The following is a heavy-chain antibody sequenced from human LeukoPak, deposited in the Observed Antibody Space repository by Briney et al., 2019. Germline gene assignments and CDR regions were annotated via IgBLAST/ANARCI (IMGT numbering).Heavy chain of an antibody. V-gene: IGHV4-34*01. CDR2: INHSGST. CDR1: GVSFSGYY. Sequence: SETLSLTCAVYGVSFSGYYWSWIRQPPGKGLEWIGEINHSGSTNYNPSLKSRVTISVDTSKNQFSLKLSSVTAADTAVYYCARGYSSSTGYYYMDVWGKGTTVTVSS. CDR3: ARGYSSSTGYYYMDV. D-gene: IGHD6-6*01. J-gene: IGHJ6*03.